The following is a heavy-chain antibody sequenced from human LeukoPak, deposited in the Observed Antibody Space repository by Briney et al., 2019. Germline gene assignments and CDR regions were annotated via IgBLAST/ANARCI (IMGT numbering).Heavy chain of an antibody. CDR2: IIPIFGTA. V-gene: IGHV1-69*13. J-gene: IGHJ5*02. D-gene: IGHD2-2*01. Sequence: SVKVSCKASGGTFSSYAISWVRQAPGQGLEWMGGIIPIFGTANYAQKFRGRVTITADESTSTAYMELSGLRSEDTAVYYCARALTPIVVVPAATPGWFDPWGQGTLVTVSS. CDR1: GGTFSSYA. CDR3: ARALTPIVVVPAATPGWFDP.